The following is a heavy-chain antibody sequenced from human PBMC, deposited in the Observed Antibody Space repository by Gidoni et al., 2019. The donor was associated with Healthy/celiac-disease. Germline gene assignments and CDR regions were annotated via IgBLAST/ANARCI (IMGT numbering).Heavy chain of an antibody. V-gene: IGHV1-46*01. D-gene: IGHD5-18*01. J-gene: IGHJ6*02. CDR1: GYTFTSYY. Sequence: QVQLVQSGAEVKKPGASVKVSCKASGYTFTSYYMHWVRQAPGHGLEWMGIINPSGGSTSYAQKFQGRVTMTRDTSTSTVYMELSSLRSEDTAVYYCARDGGTAMADYYYYGMDVWGQGTTVTVSS. CDR2: INPSGGST. CDR3: ARDGGTAMADYYYYGMDV.